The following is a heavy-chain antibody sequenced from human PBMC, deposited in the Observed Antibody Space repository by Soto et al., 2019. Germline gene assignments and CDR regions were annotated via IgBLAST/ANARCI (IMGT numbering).Heavy chain of an antibody. CDR1: DGSFSGYY. Sequence: QVQLQQWGAGLLKPSETLSLTCAVYDGSFSGYYWSWIRQPPGKGLEWIGEINHSGSTTYNPSLKTGVTISVTPSKNQFSLKLSSVTAADTAVYYCAGVSGIYYYGMDVWGQGTTVTVSS. CDR3: AGVSGIYYYGMDV. D-gene: IGHD3-10*01. J-gene: IGHJ6*02. CDR2: INHSGST. V-gene: IGHV4-34*01.